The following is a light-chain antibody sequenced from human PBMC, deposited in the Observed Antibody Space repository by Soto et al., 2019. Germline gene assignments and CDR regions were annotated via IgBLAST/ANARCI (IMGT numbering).Light chain of an antibody. Sequence: QSVLTQPPSASGTPGQRVTISCSGNSSNIGNNYVYWYQQLSGTAPKLLIYSNNQRPSGVPDRFSGSKSGTSASLAISGLRSEDEADYYCAAWDDSLTGHYVFGTGTKVTVL. V-gene: IGLV1-47*01. CDR3: AAWDDSLTGHYV. CDR1: SSNIGNNY. J-gene: IGLJ1*01. CDR2: SNN.